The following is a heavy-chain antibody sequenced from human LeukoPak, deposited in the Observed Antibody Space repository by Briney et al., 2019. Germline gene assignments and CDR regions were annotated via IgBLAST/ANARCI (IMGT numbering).Heavy chain of an antibody. D-gene: IGHD6-19*01. CDR2: ISSSSSYI. CDR3: ARESLRNSGWSDAFDI. J-gene: IGHJ3*02. Sequence: GGSLRLSCAASGFTFSTYGMHWVRQAPGKGLEWVSSISSSSSYIYYADSVKGRFTISRDNAKNSLYLQMNSLRAEDTAVYYCARESLRNSGWSDAFDIWGQGTMVTVSS. CDR1: GFTFSTYG. V-gene: IGHV3-21*01.